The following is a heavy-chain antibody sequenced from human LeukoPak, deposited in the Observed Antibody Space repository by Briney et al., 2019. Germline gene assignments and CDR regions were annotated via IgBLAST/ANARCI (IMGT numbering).Heavy chain of an antibody. Sequence: PSETLSLTCAVYGGSFSGYYWSWIRQPPGKGLEWMGEINHSGSTNYNPSLKSRVTISVDTSKNQFSLKLSSVTAADTAVYYCASNSFDYYGSGSYSVDYWGQGTLVTVSS. V-gene: IGHV4-34*01. CDR1: GGSFSGYY. CDR2: INHSGST. J-gene: IGHJ4*02. CDR3: ASNSFDYYGSGSYSVDY. D-gene: IGHD3-10*01.